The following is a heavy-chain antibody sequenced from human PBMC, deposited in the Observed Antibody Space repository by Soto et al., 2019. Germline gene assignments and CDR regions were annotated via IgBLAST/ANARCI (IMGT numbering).Heavy chain of an antibody. CDR2: IYYSGST. V-gene: IGHV4-59*01. CDR3: ARNTPVDYFDY. Sequence: QVQLQESGPGLVKPSETLSLTCTVSGGSICSYYWSWIRQPPGKGLEWIGYIYYSGSTNYNPSLKSRVTISVDTSKNQFSLKLSSVTAADTAVYYCARNTPVDYFDYWGQGTLVTVSS. J-gene: IGHJ4*02. CDR1: GGSICSYY.